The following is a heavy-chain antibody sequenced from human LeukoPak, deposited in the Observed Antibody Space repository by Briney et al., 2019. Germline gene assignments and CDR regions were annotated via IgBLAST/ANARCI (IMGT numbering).Heavy chain of an antibody. Sequence: GGSLRLSCAASGFTFSTYGMPWVRQAPGKGLEWVAFIRYDGSIRYYADSVKGRFTISRDNSQNTLYLQMNSLRPEGTGVYYCAKDRSGYGPDYWGQGTLVTVSS. D-gene: IGHD5-12*01. CDR1: GFTFSTYG. CDR3: AKDRSGYGPDY. J-gene: IGHJ4*02. V-gene: IGHV3-30*02. CDR2: IRYDGSIR.